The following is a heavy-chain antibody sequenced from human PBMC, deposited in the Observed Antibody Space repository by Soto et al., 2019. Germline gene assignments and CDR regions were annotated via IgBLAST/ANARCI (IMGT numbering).Heavy chain of an antibody. CDR3: ARHRAIFGVVIGWFDP. CDR2: IYYSGST. V-gene: IGHV4-39*01. D-gene: IGHD3-3*01. Sequence: SETLSLTCTVSGGSISSSSYYWGWIRQPPGKGLEWIGSIYYSGSTYYNPSLKSRVTISVDTSKNLFSLKLSSVTAADTAVYYCARHRAIFGVVIGWFDPWGQGTLVTVSS. J-gene: IGHJ5*02. CDR1: GGSISSSSYY.